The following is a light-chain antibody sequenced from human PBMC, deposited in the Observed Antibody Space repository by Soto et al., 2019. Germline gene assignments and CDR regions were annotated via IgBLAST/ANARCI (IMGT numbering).Light chain of an antibody. J-gene: IGKJ4*01. CDR1: RSVRSNS. Sequence: EIGLTLPPSARALSPEARATLSCGASRSVRSNSLAWYQQKPGQAPRLLIYGASSRATGVPDRFSSSGSGTDFTLTISRLEPEDFAVYHCQQYDTPPLTFGGGTKVDIK. V-gene: IGKV3-20*01. CDR3: QQYDTPPLT. CDR2: GAS.